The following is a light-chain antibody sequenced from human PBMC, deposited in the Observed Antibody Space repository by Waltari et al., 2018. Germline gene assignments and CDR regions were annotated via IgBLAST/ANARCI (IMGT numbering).Light chain of an antibody. Sequence: QSLLTQSPSASGTPGQRVSISCSGSSSNIGNNHVYWYQHFPGTAPRLLIYDSARRPSGVPGLFSASKSGTSASLAISGLRSEDEADYYCAAWDDSRSVVFGGGTRLTVL. J-gene: IGLJ2*01. CDR2: DSA. V-gene: IGLV1-47*01. CDR3: AAWDDSRSVV. CDR1: SSNIGNNH.